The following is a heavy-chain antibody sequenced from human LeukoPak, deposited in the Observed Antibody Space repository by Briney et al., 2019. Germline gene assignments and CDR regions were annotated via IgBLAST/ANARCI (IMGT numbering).Heavy chain of an antibody. CDR3: ARVGGTAMGAFDI. V-gene: IGHV1-46*01. CDR1: GYTFTSYY. Sequence: ASVKVSCKASGYTFTSYYMHWVRQAPGQGLEWMGIINPSGGSTSYAQKFQGRVTMTRDTSTSTVYMELSSLRSEGTAVYYCARVGGTAMGAFDIWGQGTMVTVSS. D-gene: IGHD5-18*01. J-gene: IGHJ3*02. CDR2: INPSGGST.